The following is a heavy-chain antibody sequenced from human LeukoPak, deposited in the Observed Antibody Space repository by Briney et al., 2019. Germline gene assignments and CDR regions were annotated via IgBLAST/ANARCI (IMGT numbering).Heavy chain of an antibody. CDR2: ISSSGGTT. J-gene: IGHJ3*02. V-gene: IGHV3-23*01. CDR3: AKEEGVQGGNTFDI. CDR1: GFPFSSYA. Sequence: GGSLRLSCAASGFPFSSYAMGWVRQAPGKGLGWVSGISSSGGTTYYADSVKGRFTVSRDKSRKTLYLQMNSLRVEDTAVYYCAKEEGVQGGNTFDIWGQGTVVTVSS. D-gene: IGHD1-1*01.